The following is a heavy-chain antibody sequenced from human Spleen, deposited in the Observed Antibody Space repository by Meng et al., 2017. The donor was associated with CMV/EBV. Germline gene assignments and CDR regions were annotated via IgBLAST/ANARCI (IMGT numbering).Heavy chain of an antibody. Sequence: GESLKISCAASGFSVSNNYMSWVRQAPGKGLEWVSIMYTGGNTNYADSVKGRFTISRDNSKNTLYLQMNSLRAEDTAVYYCAKDSVDYYDSSGYYPYPKYWGQGTLVTVSS. D-gene: IGHD3-22*01. CDR1: GFSVSNNY. CDR2: MYTGGNT. V-gene: IGHV3-53*05. J-gene: IGHJ4*02. CDR3: AKDSVDYYDSSGYYPYPKY.